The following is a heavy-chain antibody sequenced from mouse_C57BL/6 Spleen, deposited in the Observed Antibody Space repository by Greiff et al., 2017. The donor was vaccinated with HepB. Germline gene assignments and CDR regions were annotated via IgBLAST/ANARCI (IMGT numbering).Heavy chain of an antibody. CDR3: ARYGNYGFAY. CDR2: IDPSDSYT. CDR1: GYTFTSYW. D-gene: IGHD2-1*01. V-gene: IGHV1-50*01. Sequence: QVQLQQPGAELVKPGASVKLSCKASGYTFTSYWMQWVKQRPGQGLEWIGEIDPSDSYTNYNQKFKGKATLTVDTSSSTAYMQLSSLTSEDSAVYYCARYGNYGFAYWGQGTLVTVSA. J-gene: IGHJ3*01.